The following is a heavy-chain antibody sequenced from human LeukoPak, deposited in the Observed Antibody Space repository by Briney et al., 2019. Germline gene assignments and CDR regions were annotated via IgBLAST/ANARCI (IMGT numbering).Heavy chain of an antibody. CDR1: GGSISSHY. CDR2: IYYSGST. Sequence: SETLSLTCTVSGGSISSHYWSWIRQPPGEGLEWIGYIYYSGSTNYNPSLKSRVTISVDTSKNQFSLKLSSVTAANTAVYYCARDDYYGRWFDPWGQGTLVTVSS. V-gene: IGHV4-59*11. J-gene: IGHJ5*02. D-gene: IGHD3-10*01. CDR3: ARDDYYGRWFDP.